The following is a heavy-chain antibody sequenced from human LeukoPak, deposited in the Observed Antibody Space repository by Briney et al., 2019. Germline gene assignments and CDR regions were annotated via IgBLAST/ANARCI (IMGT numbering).Heavy chain of an antibody. CDR3: ARSQNYYGSGDY. CDR1: GDSVSNGNYY. V-gene: IGHV4-61*03. D-gene: IGHD3-10*01. CDR2: IYYTGKA. J-gene: IGHJ4*02. Sequence: SETLSLTCTVSGDSVSNGNYYWSWLRQPPGKALEWIGYIYYTGKAYYNPSLEGRVTILVDTSRNHFSVKLSSVTAADTAVYYCARSQNYYGSGDYWSQGTLVTVSS.